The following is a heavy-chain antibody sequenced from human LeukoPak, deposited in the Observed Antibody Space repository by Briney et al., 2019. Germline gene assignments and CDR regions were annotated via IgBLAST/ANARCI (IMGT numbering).Heavy chain of an antibody. Sequence: AGGSLRLSCAASGYSFSTYAMSWVRQAPGKGLEWVSAIIGSGGGTYYADSVKGRFTISRDNSKNTLYLQMNSLRADDTAVYYCAKTIAVAATGYWGQGTLVTVSS. D-gene: IGHD6-19*01. CDR3: AKTIAVAATGY. CDR2: IIGSGGGT. CDR1: GYSFSTYA. J-gene: IGHJ4*02. V-gene: IGHV3-23*01.